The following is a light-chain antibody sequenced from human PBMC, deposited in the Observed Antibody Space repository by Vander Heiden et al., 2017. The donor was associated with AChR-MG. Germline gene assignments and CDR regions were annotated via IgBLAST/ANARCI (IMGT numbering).Light chain of an antibody. CDR2: DNN. J-gene: IGLJ2*01. V-gene: IGLV1-51*01. Sequence: QSVLTQPPSVSAAAGQKVTISCSGSTSNIGVNYVSWYHQPPGTAPKLVIYDNNKRPSGIPDRFSGSKSGTSATLGITGLQTGDEADYYCATCDTSLSAVVFGGGTKLTVL. CDR1: TSNIGVNY. CDR3: ATCDTSLSAVV.